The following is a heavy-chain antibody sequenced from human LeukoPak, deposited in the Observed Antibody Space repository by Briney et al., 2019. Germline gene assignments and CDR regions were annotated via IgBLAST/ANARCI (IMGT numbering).Heavy chain of an antibody. J-gene: IGHJ4*02. D-gene: IGHD6-13*01. V-gene: IGHV3-33*01. Sequence: GGSLRLSCATSGFTFTNYGMHWVRQAPGRGLEWVAALWSDGIKTSYADSVRGRFTISRDNSRNTLSLQMDSLRAEDTAVYYCGRDYTSSWTPLFNYWGQGTLVTVSS. CDR2: LWSDGIKT. CDR1: GFTFTNYG. CDR3: GRDYTSSWTPLFNY.